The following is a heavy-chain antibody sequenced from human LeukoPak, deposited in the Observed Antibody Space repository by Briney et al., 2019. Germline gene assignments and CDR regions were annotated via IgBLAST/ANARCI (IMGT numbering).Heavy chain of an antibody. J-gene: IGHJ4*02. CDR2: ISSTGSTK. CDR3: ARGYSSGWYFFAY. D-gene: IGHD6-19*01. V-gene: IGHV3-48*03. Sequence: GGSLRLSCAASGFTFSSYEMNGVRQAPGKGLEWISYISSTGSTKYYGDSVKGRFTISRDNAKNSLWLQMNSLRAEDTAVYYCARGYSSGWYFFAYWGQGTLVTVSS. CDR1: GFTFSSYE.